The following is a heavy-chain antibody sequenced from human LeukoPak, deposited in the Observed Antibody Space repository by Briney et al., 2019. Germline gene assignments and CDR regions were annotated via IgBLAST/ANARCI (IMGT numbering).Heavy chain of an antibody. J-gene: IGHJ4*02. D-gene: IGHD4-17*01. V-gene: IGHV3-48*03. CDR3: AREAYGDYRAYYFDY. CDR1: GFTFSSYE. Sequence: GGSLRLSCAASGFTFSSYEMNWVRQAPGKGLEWVSYVSSSGSTIYYAESGKGRYTISRDNAKNSLYLQMNSLRAEDTAVYYCAREAYGDYRAYYFDYWGQGTLVTVSS. CDR2: VSSSGSTI.